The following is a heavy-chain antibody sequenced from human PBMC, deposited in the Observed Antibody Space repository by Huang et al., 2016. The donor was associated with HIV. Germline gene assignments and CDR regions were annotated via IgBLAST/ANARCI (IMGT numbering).Heavy chain of an antibody. Sequence: QLQLQESGPGLVKPSETLSLTCTVSGVSISSSNDNWGWIRQPPGKGLEWIGRISYNGFTYYNPPLKNRRTISVDTSKNHFSLKVSSVTAADTAVYYCARLFRGYYDEWGQGTLVTVSS. J-gene: IGHJ4*02. CDR1: GVSISSSNDN. D-gene: IGHD3-22*01. V-gene: IGHV4-39*02. CDR3: ARLFRGYYDE. CDR2: ISYNGFT.